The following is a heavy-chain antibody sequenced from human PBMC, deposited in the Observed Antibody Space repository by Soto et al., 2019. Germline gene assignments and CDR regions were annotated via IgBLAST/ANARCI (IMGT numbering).Heavy chain of an antibody. V-gene: IGHV1-69*01. J-gene: IGHJ6*02. Sequence: QVQLVQSGAEVKKPGSSVKVSCKASGGTFSSYAISWVRQAPGQGLEWMGGIIPIFGTANYAQKFQGRVTITADESTSTAYMELSSLRSEDTAVYYCARDIIVGATGYYYCMDVWGQGTTVTVSS. CDR2: IIPIFGTA. CDR3: ARDIIVGATGYYYCMDV. CDR1: GGTFSSYA. D-gene: IGHD1-26*01.